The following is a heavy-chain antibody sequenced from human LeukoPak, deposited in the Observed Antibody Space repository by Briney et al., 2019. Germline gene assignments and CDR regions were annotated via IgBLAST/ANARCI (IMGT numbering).Heavy chain of an antibody. V-gene: IGHV4-59*01. Sequence: SETLSLTCTVSGASINTYYWSWIRQPPGKGLEWIGYIYYSGTTSYNPSLKTRVTISIDTSKNQFSLKLSSVTAADTAVYYCARDGRGYSYDYWGQGTLVTVSS. D-gene: IGHD5-18*01. CDR2: IYYSGTT. CDR3: ARDGRGYSYDY. J-gene: IGHJ4*02. CDR1: GASINTYY.